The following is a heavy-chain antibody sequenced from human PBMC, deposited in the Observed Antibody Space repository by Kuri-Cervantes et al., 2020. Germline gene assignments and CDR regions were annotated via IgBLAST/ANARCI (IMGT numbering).Heavy chain of an antibody. D-gene: IGHD6-6*01. CDR2: INAGNGNT. J-gene: IGHJ4*02. CDR1: GYTFTYRY. Sequence: ASVKVSCKASGYTFTYRYLHWVRQAPGQRLEWMGWINAGNGNTKYSQKFQGRVTITRDTSASTAYMELSSLRSEDTAVYYCARGVAARPRFPGGYYFDCWGQGTLVTVSS. CDR3: ARGVAARPRFPGGYYFDC. V-gene: IGHV1-3*01.